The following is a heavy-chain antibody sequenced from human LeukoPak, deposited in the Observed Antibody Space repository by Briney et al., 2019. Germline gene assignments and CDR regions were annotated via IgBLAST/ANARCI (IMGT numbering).Heavy chain of an antibody. J-gene: IGHJ5*02. CDR1: GYTFTSYG. D-gene: IGHD2-2*01. Sequence: ASVKVSCKASGYTFTSYGISWLRQAPGQGLEWMGWISAYNGNTNYAQKLQGRVTMTTDTSTSTAYMELRSLRSDDTAVYYCAREAVCSSTSCYVRNWFDPWGQGTLVTVSS. V-gene: IGHV1-18*01. CDR2: ISAYNGNT. CDR3: AREAVCSSTSCYVRNWFDP.